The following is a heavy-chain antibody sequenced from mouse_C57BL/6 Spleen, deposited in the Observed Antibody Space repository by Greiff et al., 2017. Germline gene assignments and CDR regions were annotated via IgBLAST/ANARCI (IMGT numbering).Heavy chain of an antibody. CDR2: ISGGGGNT. CDR3: ARRGWDDAWFAY. Sequence: DVKLVESGGGLVKPGGSLKLSCAASGFTFSSYTMSWVRQTPEKRLEWVATISGGGGNTYYPDSVKGRFTISRDNAKNTLYLQMSSLRSEDTALYYCARRGWDDAWFAYWGQGTLVTVSA. D-gene: IGHD4-1*01. V-gene: IGHV5-9*01. CDR1: GFTFSSYT. J-gene: IGHJ3*01.